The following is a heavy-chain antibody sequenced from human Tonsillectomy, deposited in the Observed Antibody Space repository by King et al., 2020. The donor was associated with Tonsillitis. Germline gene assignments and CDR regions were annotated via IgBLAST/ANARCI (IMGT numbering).Heavy chain of an antibody. CDR2: IHPTDSDT. J-gene: IGHJ6*02. CDR1: GYSFTSYW. Sequence: QLVQSGAEVKKPGESLKISCKGSGYSFTSYWIGWVRQLPGKCLEWMGVIHPTDSDTRYSPSFQGQVTISADKSISTAYLQWSSLKASDTAMYYCARLDRDKYDSSGYKTSYFYGMDVWGQGTTVTVSS. D-gene: IGHD3-22*01. V-gene: IGHV5-51*01. CDR3: ARLDRDKYDSSGYKTSYFYGMDV.